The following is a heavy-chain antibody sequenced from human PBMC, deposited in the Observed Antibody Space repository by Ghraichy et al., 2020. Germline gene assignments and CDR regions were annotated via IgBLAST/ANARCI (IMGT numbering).Heavy chain of an antibody. Sequence: GGSLRLSCTASGFTFGDHTMSWVRQAPGKGLEWVSAMSGDGGATSYADSVKGRFTISRDNSRNILSLQMNSLRAEDTALYFCAKRFVHFKASLGTLGFHTFDYWGRGTLVTVSS. CDR3: AKRFVHFKASLGTLGFHTFDY. CDR2: MSGDGGAT. J-gene: IGHJ4*02. V-gene: IGHV3-23*01. D-gene: IGHD6-13*01. CDR1: GFTFGDHT.